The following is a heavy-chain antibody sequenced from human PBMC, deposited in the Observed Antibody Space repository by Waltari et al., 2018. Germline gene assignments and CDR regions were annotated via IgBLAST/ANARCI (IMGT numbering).Heavy chain of an antibody. J-gene: IGHJ4*02. D-gene: IGHD3-3*01. CDR3: ARYINFWSGYYFDS. CDR1: GASLDNTTHY. Sequence: QLQLQESGPQLVKPSETLSLTCTVSGASLDNTTHYWGWVRQPPGKGLEWIGSIYYTGTTYYNPSLKSRMTISADTSKTQFSLRLSSVTAADTAVYYCARYINFWSGYYFDSWGQGTLVTVSS. V-gene: IGHV4-39*01. CDR2: IYYTGTT.